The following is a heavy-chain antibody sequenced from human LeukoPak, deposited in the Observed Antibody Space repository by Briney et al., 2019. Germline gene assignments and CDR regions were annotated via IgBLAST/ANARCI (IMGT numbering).Heavy chain of an antibody. CDR2: IYPGGTT. Sequence: PGGSLRLSCAASGFTVGSNYMGWVRQAPGKGLEWVSVIYPGGTTYYPDSVKGRFTISRDNSKNTLFLQMDSLRAEDTAVYYCARLAVAYFVSWGQGTLVSVSS. CDR1: GFTVGSNY. J-gene: IGHJ4*02. CDR3: ARLAVAYFVS. D-gene: IGHD6-19*01. V-gene: IGHV3-66*04.